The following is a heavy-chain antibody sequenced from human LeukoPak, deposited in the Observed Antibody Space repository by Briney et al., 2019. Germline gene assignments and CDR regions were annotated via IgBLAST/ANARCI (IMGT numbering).Heavy chain of an antibody. J-gene: IGHJ4*02. D-gene: IGHD3-22*01. CDR3: ARVAVCDSSGYRFDY. V-gene: IGHV3-74*01. Sequence: GGSLRLSCGASGFTFSSYWMHWVRQAPGKGLVWVSRINSDGSSKSYADSVKGRFTISRENAKNTLYLQMNSLRAEDTAVYYCARVAVCDSSGYRFDYWGQGTLVTVSS. CDR2: INSDGSSK. CDR1: GFTFSSYW.